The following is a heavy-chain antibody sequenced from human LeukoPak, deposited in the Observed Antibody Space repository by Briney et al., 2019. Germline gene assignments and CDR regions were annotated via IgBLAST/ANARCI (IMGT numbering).Heavy chain of an antibody. CDR2: IWYDGSNK. Sequence: PGRSLTLSCAASGFTFSGYGMHWVRQAPGKGLEWVAVIWYDGSNKYYADSVKGRFTISRDHSKNTLYLQMNSLSAEDTAMDYCTFSSSGDHVGVNAFDLWGQGTMVTVSS. V-gene: IGHV3-33*08. D-gene: IGHD3-22*01. CDR3: TFSSSGDHVGVNAFDL. CDR1: GFTFSGYG. J-gene: IGHJ3*01.